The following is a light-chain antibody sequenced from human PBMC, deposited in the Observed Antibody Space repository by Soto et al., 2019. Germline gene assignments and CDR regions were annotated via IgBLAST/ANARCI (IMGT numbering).Light chain of an antibody. CDR3: TSWTTSNSYV. CDR1: NSDVGGYNY. Sequence: QSALTQPAAVSGSPAQSITISCTGTNSDVGGYNYVSWYQQHPGKAPKLMIFDVSNRPSGVSNRFSGSKSGNTASLTISGLLAEDEADYYCTSWTTSNSYVFGTGIKLTVL. J-gene: IGLJ1*01. V-gene: IGLV2-14*01. CDR2: DVS.